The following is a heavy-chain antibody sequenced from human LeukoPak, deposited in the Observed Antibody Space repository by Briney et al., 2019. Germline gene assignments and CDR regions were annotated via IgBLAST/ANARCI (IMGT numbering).Heavy chain of an antibody. J-gene: IGHJ5*02. CDR2: IYYSGST. D-gene: IGHD2-2*01. V-gene: IGHV4-59*01. Sequence: PSETLSLTCTVSGGSISSYHWSWIRQPPGKGLEWIGYIYYSGSTNYNPSLKSRVTISVDTFKNQFSLKLSSVTAADTAVYYCARDRYCSSTTCYGGLDPWGQGTLVTVSS. CDR1: GGSISSYH. CDR3: ARDRYCSSTTCYGGLDP.